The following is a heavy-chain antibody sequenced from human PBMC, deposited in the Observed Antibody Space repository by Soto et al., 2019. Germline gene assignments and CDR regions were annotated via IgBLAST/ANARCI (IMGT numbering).Heavy chain of an antibody. V-gene: IGHV4-4*02. CDR2: IYHSGST. Sequence: SETLSLTCAVSGGSISSSNWWSWVRQPPGKGLEWIGEIYHSGSTNYNPSLKSRVTISVDKSKNQFSLKLSSVTAADTAVYYCARGFPKGLRAKGMDVWGQGTMVTVSS. D-gene: IGHD5-12*01. CDR3: ARGFPKGLRAKGMDV. J-gene: IGHJ6*02. CDR1: GGSISSSNW.